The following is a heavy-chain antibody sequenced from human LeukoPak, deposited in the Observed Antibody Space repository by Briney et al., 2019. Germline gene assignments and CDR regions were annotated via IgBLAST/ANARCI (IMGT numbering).Heavy chain of an antibody. Sequence: ASVTVSCKASGYTFTSYGISWVRQAPGQGLEWMGWISAYNGNTNYAQKLQGRVTMTTDTSTSTAYMELRSLRSDDTAVYYCARDSHSNTAMVTESLYYYYYGMDVWGQGTTVTVSS. V-gene: IGHV1-18*01. CDR1: GYTFTSYG. J-gene: IGHJ6*02. D-gene: IGHD5-18*01. CDR3: ARDSHSNTAMVTESLYYYYYGMDV. CDR2: ISAYNGNT.